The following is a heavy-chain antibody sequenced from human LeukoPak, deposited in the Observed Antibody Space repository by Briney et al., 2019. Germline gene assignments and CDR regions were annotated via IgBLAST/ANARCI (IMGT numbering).Heavy chain of an antibody. CDR2: INPNSGGT. CDR3: ARAVGYYYYYMDV. V-gene: IGHV1-2*02. J-gene: IGHJ6*03. Sequence: VASVKAFCRASGYTFTGYYMHWVRQAPGHGLEWMGWINPNSGGTNYAQKFQGRVTMTRDTSISTAYMELSRLRSDDTAVYYCARAVGYYYYYMDVWGKGTTVTVSS. CDR1: GYTFTGYY. D-gene: IGHD3-10*01.